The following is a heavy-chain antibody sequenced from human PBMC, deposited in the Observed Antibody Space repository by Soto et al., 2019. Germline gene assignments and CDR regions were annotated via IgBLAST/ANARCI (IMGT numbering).Heavy chain of an antibody. CDR3: ARNGRTSLDQYGLHGMDV. CDR2: INLDGSEK. V-gene: IGHV3-7*05. CDR1: GFTFRTYW. J-gene: IGHJ6*02. Sequence: EVQLVESGGGLVQPGGSLRLSCAASGFTFRTYWLSWVRQVPGKGLEWVANINLDGSEKNYVDSVKGRFTISRDNARNSLYPQIGRLGADGPGLYFRARNGRTSLDQYGLHGMDVWGQGTTVTVSS. D-gene: IGHD1-1*01.